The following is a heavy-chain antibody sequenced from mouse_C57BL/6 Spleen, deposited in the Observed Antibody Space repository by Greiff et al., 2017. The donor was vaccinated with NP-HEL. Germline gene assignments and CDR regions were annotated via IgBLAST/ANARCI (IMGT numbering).Heavy chain of an antibody. D-gene: IGHD1-1*01. J-gene: IGHJ3*01. CDR2: IYPGSGNT. CDR1: GYTFTDYY. V-gene: IGHV1-76*01. Sequence: VHLVESGAELVRPGASVKLSCKASGYTFTDYYINWVKQRPGQGLEWIARIYPGSGNTYYNEKFKGKATLTAEKSSSTAYMQLSSLTSEDSAVYFCARTYYGSSSWFAYWGQGTLVTVSA. CDR3: ARTYYGSSSWFAY.